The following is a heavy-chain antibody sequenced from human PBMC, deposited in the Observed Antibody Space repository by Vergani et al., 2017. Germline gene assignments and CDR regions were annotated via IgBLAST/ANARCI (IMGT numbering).Heavy chain of an antibody. V-gene: IGHV4-31*03. CDR2: IYYSVST. CDR1: GGPISSGGYY. D-gene: IGHD3-10*01. CDR3: ARGVGYYGSAQTYYYYYGMDV. Sequence: QVHLQESGPGLVKPSQTLSLTCTVSGGPISSGGYYWSWIRQHPGKGLEWIGYIYYSVSTYYNPSLKRRVTISVDTSKNQFSLKLSSVTAADTAVYYCARGVGYYGSAQTYYYYYGMDVWGQGTTVTVSS. J-gene: IGHJ6*02.